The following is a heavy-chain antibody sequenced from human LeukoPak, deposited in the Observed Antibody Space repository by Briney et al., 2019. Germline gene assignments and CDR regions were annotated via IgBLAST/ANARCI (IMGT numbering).Heavy chain of an antibody. CDR3: ATGYNFGSGGFDF. J-gene: IGHJ4*02. D-gene: IGHD3-10*01. Sequence: SVKVSCKASGGTFNNYAIIWVRQAPGKGLEWMGGIIPIFGTVKIAQKFQGRVTITADESTSTAYMDLSSLRSEDTAVYYYATGYNFGSGGFDFWGQGTLVTASS. V-gene: IGHV1-69*01. CDR2: IIPIFGTV. CDR1: GGTFNNYA.